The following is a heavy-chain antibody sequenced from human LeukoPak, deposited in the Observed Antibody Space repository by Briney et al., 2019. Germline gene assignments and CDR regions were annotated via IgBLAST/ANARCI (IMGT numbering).Heavy chain of an antibody. CDR2: VSAYNGAT. D-gene: IGHD1-1*01. J-gene: IGHJ4*02. CDR3: ARDQRLDNFDETGHFDL. CDR1: GYTFTNYG. Sequence: ASVKVSCKTSGYTFTNYGISWVRQAPGQGLEWMVWVSAYNGATKYIESLQGRVSLTTDRSSSTSYLHLNNLRSDDTALYFCARDQRLDNFDETGHFDLWGKGTLVTVSS. V-gene: IGHV1-18*01.